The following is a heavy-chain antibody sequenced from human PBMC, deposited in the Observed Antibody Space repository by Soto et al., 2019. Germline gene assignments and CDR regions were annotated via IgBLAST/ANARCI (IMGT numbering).Heavy chain of an antibody. V-gene: IGHV3-23*01. J-gene: IGHJ4*02. CDR3: AKRFDDSSTWSFDH. D-gene: IGHD6-6*01. CDR1: GFTFDNYV. Sequence: LRLSCAASGFTFDNYVMTWVRQAPGKGLEWVAGISGNGARAYYGDSVKGRFIVPRDNSKNTQYLQMNSLRVEDTALYYCAKRFDDSSTWSFDHWGLGTLVTVSS. CDR2: ISGNGARA.